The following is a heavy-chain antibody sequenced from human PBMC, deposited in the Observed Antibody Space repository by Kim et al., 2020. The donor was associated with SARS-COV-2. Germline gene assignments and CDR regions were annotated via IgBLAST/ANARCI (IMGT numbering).Heavy chain of an antibody. D-gene: IGHD5-18*01. CDR2: IQYSGST. CDR1: GGAINNYY. CDR3: ARRGYGRTGAFDI. V-gene: IGHV4-59*08. J-gene: IGHJ3*02. Sequence: SETLSLTCTVSGGAINNYYWNWLRQPPGKGLEWIGYIQYSGSTNYKPSLRSRVTISVDTSKRQFSLELKSVTAADTAVYYCARRGYGRTGAFDIWGQGTMVNVSS.